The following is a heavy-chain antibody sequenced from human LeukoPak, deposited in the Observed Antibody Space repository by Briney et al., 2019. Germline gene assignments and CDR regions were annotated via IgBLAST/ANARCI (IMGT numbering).Heavy chain of an antibody. J-gene: IGHJ4*02. D-gene: IGHD3-10*01. V-gene: IGHV3-48*04. Sequence: GGSLRLSCAASGFTFSSYSMNWVRQAPGKGLEWVSYISSSSSTIYYADSVKGRFTISRDNAKNSLYLQMNSLGAEDTAVYYCTRDLSMWYRGVMSYWGQGTLVTVSS. CDR2: ISSSSSTI. CDR3: TRDLSMWYRGVMSY. CDR1: GFTFSSYS.